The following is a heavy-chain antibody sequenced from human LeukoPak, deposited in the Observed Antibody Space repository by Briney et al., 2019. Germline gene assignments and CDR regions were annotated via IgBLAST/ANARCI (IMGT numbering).Heavy chain of an antibody. CDR2: ISSSSSTI. Sequence: PGGSLRLSCAASGFTFSSYSMNWVRQAPGKGLEWVSYISSSSSTIYYADSVKGRFTISRDNAKNSLYLQMNSLRAEDTAVYYCARDSGSYLPSAFDIWGQGTMVTVSS. V-gene: IGHV3-48*01. D-gene: IGHD1-26*01. CDR3: ARDSGSYLPSAFDI. CDR1: GFTFSSYS. J-gene: IGHJ3*02.